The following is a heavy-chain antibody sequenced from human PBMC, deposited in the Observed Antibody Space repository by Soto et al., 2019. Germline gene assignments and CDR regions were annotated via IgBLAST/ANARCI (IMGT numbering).Heavy chain of an antibody. Sequence: PSPPLSLTCSFSGDSISRIDYYWTWIRQHPEKGLEWIGNIYFRWNTYYSPSLESRLTISVDTSKNQFSLKLTSVTAADTAVYYCAREGGSYDSGGYLIRGAFDIWGQGTMVTVSS. CDR3: AREGGSYDSGGYLIRGAFDI. V-gene: IGHV4-31*03. J-gene: IGHJ3*02. D-gene: IGHD3-22*01. CDR1: GDSISRIDYY. CDR2: IYFRWNT.